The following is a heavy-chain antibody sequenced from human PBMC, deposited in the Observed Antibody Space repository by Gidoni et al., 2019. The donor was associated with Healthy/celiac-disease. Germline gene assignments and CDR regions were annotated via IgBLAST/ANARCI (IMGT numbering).Heavy chain of an antibody. CDR3: AKGSTGGLDY. J-gene: IGHJ4*02. CDR1: GFTFSSYG. CDR2: ISYDGSNK. D-gene: IGHD7-27*01. V-gene: IGHV3-30*18. Sequence: QVQLVESGGGVVQPGRSLRLSCAASGFTFSSYGMHWVRQAPGKGLEWVAVISYDGSNKYYADSVKGRFTISRDNSKNTLYLQMNSLRAEDTAVYYCAKGSTGGLDYWGQGTLVTVSS.